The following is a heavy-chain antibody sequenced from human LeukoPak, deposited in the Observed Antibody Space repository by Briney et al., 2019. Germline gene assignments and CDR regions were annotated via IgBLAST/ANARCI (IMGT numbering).Heavy chain of an antibody. J-gene: IGHJ4*02. CDR2: ISSSSSYI. Sequence: PGGSLRLSCAASGVTFSSYSMNWVRQAPGKGLEWVSSISSSSSYIYYADSVKGRFTISRDNAKNSLYLQMNSLRAEDTAVYYCARDGWSKFDYWGQGTLVTVSS. CDR3: ARDGWSKFDY. V-gene: IGHV3-21*01. D-gene: IGHD3-3*01. CDR1: GVTFSSYS.